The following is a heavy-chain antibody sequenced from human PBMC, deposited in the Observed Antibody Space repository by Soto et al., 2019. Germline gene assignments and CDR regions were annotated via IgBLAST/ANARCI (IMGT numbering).Heavy chain of an antibody. D-gene: IGHD3-9*01. V-gene: IGHV3-23*01. CDR1: GFTFSSYA. J-gene: IGHJ6*03. CDR3: AKEVLRYFDWVGRSFMDV. Sequence: PGGSLRLSCAASGFTFSSYAMSWVRQAPGKGLEWVSAISGSGGSTYYADSVKGRFTISRDNSKNTLYLQMNSLRAEDTAVYYCAKEVLRYFDWVGRSFMDVWGKGTTVTVSS. CDR2: ISGSGGST.